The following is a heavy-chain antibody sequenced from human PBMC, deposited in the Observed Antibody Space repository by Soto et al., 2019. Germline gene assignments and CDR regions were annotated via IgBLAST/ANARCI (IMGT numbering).Heavy chain of an antibody. V-gene: IGHV5-10-1*01. CDR1: GYSFAGYW. CDR3: ARQIYDSDTGPNFQYYFDS. Sequence: ESLKISCQGTGYSFAGYWITWVRQKPGKGLEWMGRIDPSDSQTYYSPSFRGHVTISVTKSITTVFLQWSSLRASDTAMYYCARQIYDSDTGPNFQYYFDSWGQGTPVTVSS. J-gene: IGHJ4*02. D-gene: IGHD3-22*01. CDR2: IDPSDSQT.